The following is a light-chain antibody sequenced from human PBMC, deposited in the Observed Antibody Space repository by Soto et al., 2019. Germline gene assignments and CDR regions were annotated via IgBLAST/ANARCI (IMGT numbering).Light chain of an antibody. Sequence: DIQMTQSPSSLSASVGDRVTITCQASQDISNYLNWYQQKLGKAPKLLSYDASNLETGVPSRFSGSGSGTYFPFTISRLQHEDIATYYCQQYSHLITFGQGTRLEIK. CDR2: DAS. CDR1: QDISNY. CDR3: QQYSHLIT. J-gene: IGKJ5*01. V-gene: IGKV1-33*01.